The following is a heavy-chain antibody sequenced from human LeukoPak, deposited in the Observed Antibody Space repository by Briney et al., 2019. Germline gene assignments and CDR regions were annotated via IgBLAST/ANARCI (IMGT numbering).Heavy chain of an antibody. CDR1: GASISSSSYY. V-gene: IGHV4-39*07. D-gene: IGHD6-6*01. CDR2: IYFSGTT. J-gene: IGHJ2*01. CDR3: ARDSSSSAWYFDL. Sequence: SETLSLTCTVSGASISSSSYYWGWIRQPPGKGLEWIGSIYFSGTTYYNPSLQSRVTISVDTAKNQFSLKVTSVTAADTAAYYCARDSSSSAWYFDLWGRGTLVTVSS.